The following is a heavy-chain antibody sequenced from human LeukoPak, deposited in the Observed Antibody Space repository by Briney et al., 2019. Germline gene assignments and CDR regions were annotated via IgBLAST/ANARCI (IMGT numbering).Heavy chain of an antibody. Sequence: SVKVSCKTSGYTFTNYGISWVRQVPGLGLEWMGWISAYNGNTNYAQKVQGRVTMTTDTSTSTAYMELRSLRFDDTAVYYCARDQSVRLLQTSSTYFKHVFAIWGQGSMVTVSS. CDR2: ISAYNGNT. V-gene: IGHV1-18*01. CDR3: ARDQSVRLLQTSSTYFKHVFAI. D-gene: IGHD6-13*01. CDR1: GYTFTNYG. J-gene: IGHJ3*02.